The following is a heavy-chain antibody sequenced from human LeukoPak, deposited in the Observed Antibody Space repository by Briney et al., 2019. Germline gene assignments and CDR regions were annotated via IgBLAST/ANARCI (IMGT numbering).Heavy chain of an antibody. D-gene: IGHD6-6*01. J-gene: IGHJ4*02. V-gene: IGHV3-66*01. CDR2: IYSGGAT. CDR3: ARDPPAVAANTYG. Sequence: LAGGSLRLSCAASGFTVSNNYMRWVRQAPGKGLEWVSLIYSGGATFYADAVKGRFTISRDGSKNTLYLQMNSLRAEDTAVYYCARDPPAVAANTYGWGQGTLVTVSS. CDR1: GFTVSNNY.